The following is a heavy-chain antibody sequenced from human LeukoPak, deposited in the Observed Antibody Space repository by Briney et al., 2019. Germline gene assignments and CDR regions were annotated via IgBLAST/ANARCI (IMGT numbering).Heavy chain of an antibody. Sequence: GGSLRLSCEASEVSFSSYEMNWVRQAPGKGLEWVSYISSSGSTKHYADSVKGRFTISRDNAKNSLYLQMDSLRAEDTAVYYCARDLVVVGATPLDSWGQGTLVTVSS. CDR1: EVSFSSYE. CDR3: ARDLVVVGATPLDS. J-gene: IGHJ4*02. D-gene: IGHD2-15*01. CDR2: ISSSGSTK. V-gene: IGHV3-48*03.